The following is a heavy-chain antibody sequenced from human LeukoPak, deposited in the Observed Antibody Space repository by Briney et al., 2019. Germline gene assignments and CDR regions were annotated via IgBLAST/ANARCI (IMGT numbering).Heavy chain of an antibody. CDR1: VFTFSRYC. V-gene: IGHV3-74*01. Sequence: GGSLSLSCAASVFTFSRYCMLGVRHATGRGLVCVSHINTDGSSTSYADAVKGRCTISRDNAKTTLYLQMNRLRAEDTAVDYCARDQGDSSSWSFDYWGQGTLVTVSS. D-gene: IGHD6-13*01. J-gene: IGHJ4*02. CDR3: ARDQGDSSSWSFDY. CDR2: INTDGSST.